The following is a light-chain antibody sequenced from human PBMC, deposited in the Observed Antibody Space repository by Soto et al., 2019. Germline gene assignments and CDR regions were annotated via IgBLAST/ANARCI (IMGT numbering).Light chain of an antibody. V-gene: IGKV3-20*01. J-gene: IGKJ3*01. CDR2: AAY. Sequence: EIVLTQSPGTLSLSPGESATLSCRASQSVSSSYLAWYQQKPGQAPRLLISAAYSRASGIPGRFSGSGSGTDCTRAIRRLEPEDFAVYYCQHYGGPFTFGPGTKVDIK. CDR3: QHYGGPFT. CDR1: QSVSSSY.